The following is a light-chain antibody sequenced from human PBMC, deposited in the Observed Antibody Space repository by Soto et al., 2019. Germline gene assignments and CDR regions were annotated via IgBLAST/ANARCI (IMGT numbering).Light chain of an antibody. Sequence: QSALTQPASVSGSPGQSITISCTGTSSDVGGYNYVSWYQQHPGKAPKLLIYEVSNRPSGVSNRLSGSKSGNTASLTISGLKAEDEAAYYCHSFTSVHTGVFGNGTKLTVL. J-gene: IGLJ1*01. V-gene: IGLV2-14*01. CDR1: SSDVGGYNY. CDR3: HSFTSVHTGV. CDR2: EVS.